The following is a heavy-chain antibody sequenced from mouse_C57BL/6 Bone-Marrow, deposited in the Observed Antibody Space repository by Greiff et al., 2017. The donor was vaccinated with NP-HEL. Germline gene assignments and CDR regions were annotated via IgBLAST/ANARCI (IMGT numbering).Heavy chain of an antibody. D-gene: IGHD1-1*02. CDR2: IDPSDSYT. J-gene: IGHJ1*03. CDR3: EGYGGYFDV. CDR1: GYTFTSYW. Sequence: QVQLQQPGAELVKPGASVKLSCKASGYTFTSYWMQWVKQRPGQGLEWIGEIDPSDSYTNYNQKFKGKATLTVDTSSSTAYMQLSSLTSEDSAFYYCEGYGGYFDVWGTGTTVTVSS. V-gene: IGHV1-50*01.